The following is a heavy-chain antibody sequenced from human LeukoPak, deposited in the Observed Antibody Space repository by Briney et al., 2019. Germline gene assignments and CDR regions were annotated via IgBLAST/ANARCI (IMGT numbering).Heavy chain of an antibody. CDR1: GGSFSGYY. Sequence: SETLSLTCAVYGGSFSGYYWSWIRQPPGKGLEWTGEINHSGSTNYNPSLKSRVTISVDTSKNQFSLKLSSVTAADTAVYYCARGVRYYYGSGSSINDYWGQGTLVTVSS. CDR2: INHSGST. D-gene: IGHD3-10*01. CDR3: ARGVRYYYGSGSSINDY. V-gene: IGHV4-34*01. J-gene: IGHJ4*02.